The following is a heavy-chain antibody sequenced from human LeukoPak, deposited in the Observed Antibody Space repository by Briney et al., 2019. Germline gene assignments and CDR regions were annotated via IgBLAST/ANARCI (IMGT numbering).Heavy chain of an antibody. Sequence: HPGGSLRLSCAASGFTFSNYNMNWVRQPPGKGLQWVSYISSSSNIIYYADSVKGRFTISRDNSKNTLYLQMNSLRAEDTAVYYCAKDLDPLDVSTVTTYLWGQGTLVTVSS. CDR1: GFTFSNYN. CDR2: ISSSSNII. V-gene: IGHV3-48*01. D-gene: IGHD4-17*01. J-gene: IGHJ5*02. CDR3: AKDLDPLDVSTVTTYL.